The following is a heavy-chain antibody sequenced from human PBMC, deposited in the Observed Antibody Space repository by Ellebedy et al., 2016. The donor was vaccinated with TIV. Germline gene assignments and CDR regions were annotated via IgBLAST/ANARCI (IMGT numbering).Heavy chain of an antibody. V-gene: IGHV3-13*01. CDR2: IGAAGDT. Sequence: GESLKISXAASGFTFSSYDLHWVRQATGMGLEWVSAIGAAGDTYYRDSVKGRFTISRENARNSLYLQMNSLRVEDTAMYYCARETRFGGMDVWGQGTTVSVSS. D-gene: IGHD3-3*01. CDR3: ARETRFGGMDV. J-gene: IGHJ6*02. CDR1: GFTFSSYD.